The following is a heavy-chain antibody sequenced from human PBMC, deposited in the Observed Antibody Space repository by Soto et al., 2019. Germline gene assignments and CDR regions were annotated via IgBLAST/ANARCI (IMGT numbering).Heavy chain of an antibody. D-gene: IGHD2-21*01. CDR2: ISSSSSVI. J-gene: IGHJ3*02. V-gene: IGHV3-48*04. CDR1: GFTFSTYS. CDR3: ARYLIIPRAFDI. Sequence: EGQLVESGGGLVQPGGSLRLSCAVSGFTFSTYSMAWVRQAPGKGLEWVSYISSSSSVIYYADSVKGRIAVSRDNAKNSLYLQMHNLRADDTAVYYCARYLIIPRAFDIWGQGTTVTVSS.